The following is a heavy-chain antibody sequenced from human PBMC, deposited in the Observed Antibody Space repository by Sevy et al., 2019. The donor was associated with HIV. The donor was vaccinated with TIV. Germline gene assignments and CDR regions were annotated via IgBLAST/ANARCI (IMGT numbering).Heavy chain of an antibody. V-gene: IGHV4-59*01. Sequence: SETLSLTCTVSGGSISSYYWSWIRQPPGKGLEWIGHIYYSGSTNYNPSLKSRVTISVDTSKNQFSLKLSSVTAADTAVYYCARVGGDYPYYFDYWGQGTLVTVSS. D-gene: IGHD4-17*01. CDR3: ARVGGDYPYYFDY. J-gene: IGHJ4*02. CDR2: IYYSGST. CDR1: GGSISSYY.